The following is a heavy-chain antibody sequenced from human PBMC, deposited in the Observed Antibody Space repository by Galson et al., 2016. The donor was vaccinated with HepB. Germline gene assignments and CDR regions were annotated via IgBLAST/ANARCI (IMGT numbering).Heavy chain of an antibody. CDR1: GGSISSYY. J-gene: IGHJ6*02. CDR2: IFYTVST. Sequence: SETLSLTCTVSGGSISSYYWSWIRQPPGKGLEWIGYIFYTVSTNSDPSLKSRVTISLDASKNQFSPMLTSVTAADTAVYYCAALHDTNYYFNGMDVWGQGSTVTVSS. D-gene: IGHD3-22*01. V-gene: IGHV4-59*01. CDR3: AALHDTNYYFNGMDV.